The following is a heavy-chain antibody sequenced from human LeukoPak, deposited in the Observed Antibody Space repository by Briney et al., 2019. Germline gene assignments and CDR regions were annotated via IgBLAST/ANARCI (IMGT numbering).Heavy chain of an antibody. D-gene: IGHD5-24*01. CDR3: ARDRDGYNRFDL. CDR1: GFTFSSYA. J-gene: IGHJ2*01. V-gene: IGHV3-30-3*01. Sequence: GGSLRLSCAASGFTFSSYAMHWVRQAPGKGLEWVAVISYDGSHKYYADSVKGRFTISRDNSKNTLYLQMNSLRAEDTAVYYCARDRDGYNRFDLWGRGTLVTVSS. CDR2: ISYDGSHK.